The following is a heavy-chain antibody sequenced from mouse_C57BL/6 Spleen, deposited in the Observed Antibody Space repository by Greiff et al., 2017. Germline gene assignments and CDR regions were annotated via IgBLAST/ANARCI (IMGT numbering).Heavy chain of an antibody. D-gene: IGHD2-2*01. V-gene: IGHV8-12*01. CDR3: ARVWLRREMGYAMDY. CDR2: IYWDDDK. Sequence: QVTLKECGPGILQSSQTLSLTCSFSGFSLSTSGMGVSWIRQPSGKGLEWLAHIYWDDDKRYNPSLKSRLTISQDTSRNQIFLKITSVDTADTATYYCARVWLRREMGYAMDYWGQGTSVTVSS. CDR1: GFSLSTSGMG. J-gene: IGHJ4*01.